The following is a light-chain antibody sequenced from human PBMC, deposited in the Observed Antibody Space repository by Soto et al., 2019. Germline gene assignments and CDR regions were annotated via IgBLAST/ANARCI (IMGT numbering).Light chain of an antibody. CDR2: TAS. CDR1: QAIRNE. Sequence: AIQLTQYPSSLSASVGDRVVITCRASQAIRNELGWYQQKPGKAPELLIYTASILQSGVPSRFSGSGSGAYFTLTIRSLQPEDFATYFCLHDYIYPRTFGPGTKVEIK. J-gene: IGKJ1*01. V-gene: IGKV1-6*01. CDR3: LHDYIYPRT.